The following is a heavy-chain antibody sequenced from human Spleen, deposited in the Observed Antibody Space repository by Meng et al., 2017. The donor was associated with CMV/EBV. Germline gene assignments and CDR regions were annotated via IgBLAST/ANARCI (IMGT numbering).Heavy chain of an antibody. CDR1: GYTFSGYY. D-gene: IGHD1-26*01. CDR2: INPNSGGT. J-gene: IGHJ5*02. Sequence: QVQLVPSGAEVKKPGASVKVACKAAGYTFSGYYRHWVRQAPGQGLEWMGWINPNSGGTNYAQKFQGRVTMTRDTSISTAYMELSRLGSDDTAVYYCAREIGSYPGPWGQGTLVTVSS. V-gene: IGHV1-2*02. CDR3: AREIGSYPGP.